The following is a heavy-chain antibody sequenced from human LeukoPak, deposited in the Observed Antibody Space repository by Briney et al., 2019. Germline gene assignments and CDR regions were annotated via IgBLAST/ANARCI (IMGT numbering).Heavy chain of an antibody. Sequence: QAGGSLRLSCAASGFTVSSNYMSWVRQAPGKGLEWVSVIYSGGSTYYADSVKGRFTISRDNSKNTLYLQMNSLRAEDTAVYYCARDHSSSRGIVDYWGQGTLVTVSS. CDR3: ARDHSSSRGIVDY. CDR1: GFTVSSNY. J-gene: IGHJ4*02. D-gene: IGHD6-13*01. V-gene: IGHV3-53*01. CDR2: IYSGGST.